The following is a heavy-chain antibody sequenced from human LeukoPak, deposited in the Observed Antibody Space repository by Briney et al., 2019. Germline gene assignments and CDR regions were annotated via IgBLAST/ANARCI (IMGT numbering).Heavy chain of an antibody. V-gene: IGHV4-30-4*08. J-gene: IGHJ5*02. CDR3: ARGLGYCSSTSCYFYWFDP. Sequence: PSETLSLTCTVSGGSISSGDYYWSWIRQLPGKGLEWIGYINYSGSTYYNPSLKSRVTISVDTSKNQFSLKLSSVTAAGTAVYYCARGLGYCSSTSCYFYWFDPWGQGTLVTVSS. D-gene: IGHD2-2*03. CDR1: GGSISSGDYY. CDR2: INYSGST.